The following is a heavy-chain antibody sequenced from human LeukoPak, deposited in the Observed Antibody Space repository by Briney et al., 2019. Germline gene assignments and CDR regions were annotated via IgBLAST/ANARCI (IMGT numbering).Heavy chain of an antibody. V-gene: IGHV3-48*04. CDR3: ARDIFAYYYDSSGYPY. CDR2: ISSSSSTI. D-gene: IGHD3-22*01. CDR1: GFPFSSYS. J-gene: IGHJ4*02. Sequence: PGGSLRLSCAASGFPFSSYSMNWVRQATGKGLEWVSYISSSSSTIYYADSVKGRFTISRDNAKNSLYLQMNSLRAEDTAVYYCARDIFAYYYDSSGYPYWGQGTLVTVSS.